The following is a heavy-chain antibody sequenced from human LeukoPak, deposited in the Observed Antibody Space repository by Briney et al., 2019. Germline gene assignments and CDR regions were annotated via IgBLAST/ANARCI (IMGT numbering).Heavy chain of an antibody. CDR2: INPNSGGT. CDR1: GYTFTVNY. V-gene: IGHV1-2*02. J-gene: IGHJ4*02. Sequence: GASVKVSFKASGYTFTVNYIHWVRRAPGQGLEWMGWINPNSGGTNYAQKFQGRVTLTRDTSISTAHMELSSLSSDDTAVYYCARGGTVVAGLDYWGQGTLVPVSS. D-gene: IGHD6-19*01. CDR3: ARGGTVVAGLDY.